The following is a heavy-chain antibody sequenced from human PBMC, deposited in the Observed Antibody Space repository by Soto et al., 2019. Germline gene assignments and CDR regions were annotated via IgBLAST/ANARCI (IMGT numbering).Heavy chain of an antibody. CDR1: GYSFTSYW. D-gene: IGHD2-2*01. CDR3: ATDPNCSSTSCYPSGMDV. CDR2: IDPSDSYT. Sequence: GESLKISCKGSGYSFTSYWISWVRQMPGKGLEWMGRIDPSDSYTNYSPSFQGHVTISADKSISTAYLQWSSLKASDTAMYYCATDPNCSSTSCYPSGMDVLGQGTTVTVSS. J-gene: IGHJ6*02. V-gene: IGHV5-10-1*01.